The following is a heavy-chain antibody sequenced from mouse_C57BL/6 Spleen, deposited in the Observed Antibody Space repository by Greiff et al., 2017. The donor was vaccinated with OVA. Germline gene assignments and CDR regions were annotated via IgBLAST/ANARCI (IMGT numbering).Heavy chain of an antibody. J-gene: IGHJ4*01. CDR2: ISDGGSYT. CDR1: GFTFSSYA. CDR3: AREEGNGAMDY. D-gene: IGHD2-1*01. Sequence: EVHLVESGGGLVKPGGSLKLSCAASGFTFSSYAMSWVRQTPEKRLEWVATISDGGSYTYYPDNVKGRFTISRDNAKNNLYLQMSHLKSEDTAMYYCAREEGNGAMDYWGQGTSVTVSS. V-gene: IGHV5-4*01.